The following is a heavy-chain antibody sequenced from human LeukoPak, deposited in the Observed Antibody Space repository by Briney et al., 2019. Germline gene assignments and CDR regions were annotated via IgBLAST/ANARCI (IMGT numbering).Heavy chain of an antibody. V-gene: IGHV4-59*01. D-gene: IGHD3-22*01. CDR2: IYYSGST. Sequence: SETLSLTCTVSGGSISSYYWSWIRQPPGKGLEWIGYIYYSGSTSYNPSLKSRVTISVDTSKNQFSLKLSSVTAADTAVYYCAREQYYYDGSGFTNWYLDLWGRGTLVTVSS. CDR3: AREQYYYDGSGFTNWYLDL. J-gene: IGHJ2*01. CDR1: GGSISSYY.